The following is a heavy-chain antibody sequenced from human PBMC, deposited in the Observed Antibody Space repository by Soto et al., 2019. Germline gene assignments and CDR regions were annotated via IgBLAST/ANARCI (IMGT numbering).Heavy chain of an antibody. CDR1: GLNFTKHP. CDR2: ISGRTGDT. CDR3: GVKYDY. J-gene: IGHJ4*02. Sequence: GGSLRLSYEASGLNFTKHPMIWVRQGPGKGLEWVAAISGRTGDTAYADSVRGRFTLSRDSSTYTMFLQMNSLRAEDTAVYYCGVKYDYWGPGTLVTVYS. V-gene: IGHV3-23*01.